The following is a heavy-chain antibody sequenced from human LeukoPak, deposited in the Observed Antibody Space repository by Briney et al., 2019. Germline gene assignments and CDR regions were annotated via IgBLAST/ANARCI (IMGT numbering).Heavy chain of an antibody. J-gene: IGHJ4*02. CDR2: IYYSGGT. V-gene: IGHV4-39*01. D-gene: IGHD2-15*01. CDR1: GGSISSSSYY. Sequence: SETLSLTCTVSGGSISSSSYYWGWIRQPPGKGLESIGSIYYSGGTYYKPSLKSPVTLSVDTSKNQFSLKLSAVTAADTAVYYCATQYCSGGSCPFDYWGQGTLVTVSS. CDR3: ATQYCSGGSCPFDY.